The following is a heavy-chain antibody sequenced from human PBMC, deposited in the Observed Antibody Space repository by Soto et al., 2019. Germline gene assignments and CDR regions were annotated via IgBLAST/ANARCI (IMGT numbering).Heavy chain of an antibody. CDR2: ISGSGGST. D-gene: IGHD3-22*01. CDR3: AKVRYYYDSSGYYYFDY. CDR1: GFTFSSYA. Sequence: GGSLRLSCAASGFTFSSYAMSWVRQAPGKGLEWVSAISGSGGSTYYADSVKGRFTISRDNSKNTLYLQMNSLRAEDTAVYYCAKVRYYYDSSGYYYFDYWGQGTLVTVSS. J-gene: IGHJ4*02. V-gene: IGHV3-23*01.